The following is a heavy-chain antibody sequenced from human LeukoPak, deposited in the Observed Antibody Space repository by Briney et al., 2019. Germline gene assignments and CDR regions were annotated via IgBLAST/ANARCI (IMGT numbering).Heavy chain of an antibody. Sequence: SSETLSLTCTVSGGSISSYYWSWIRQPPGRGLEWIAYLFYSGSTDYNPSLESRVTISVDTSKNQFSLKLRSVTAADTAVYYCARGRWKTGMDSPYYFDFWGQGTLVTVSS. CDR3: ARGRWKTGMDSPYYFDF. CDR2: LFYSGST. CDR1: GGSISSYY. J-gene: IGHJ4*02. D-gene: IGHD2-2*03. V-gene: IGHV4-59*01.